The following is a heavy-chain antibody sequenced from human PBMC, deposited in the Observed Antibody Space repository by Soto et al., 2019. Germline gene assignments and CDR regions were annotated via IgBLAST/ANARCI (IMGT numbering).Heavy chain of an antibody. J-gene: IGHJ6*02. CDR1: GGSINSGDYY. V-gene: IGHV4-30-4*01. D-gene: IGHD3-10*01. Sequence: SETLSLTCTVSGGSINSGDYYWTWVRQPPGKGLEWIGNIFHSGSTYYTPSLQSRVTISLDTSKNHFSLKLSSVTPADTAVYYCARDRYYGSGTYYNFYSGMDVWGQGTTVTVSS. CDR3: ARDRYYGSGTYYNFYSGMDV. CDR2: IFHSGST.